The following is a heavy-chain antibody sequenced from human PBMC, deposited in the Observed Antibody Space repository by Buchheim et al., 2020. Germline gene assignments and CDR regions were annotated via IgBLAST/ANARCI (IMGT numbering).Heavy chain of an antibody. CDR2: IGYSGDST. V-gene: IGHV3-23*01. CDR1: GFTFSNYA. D-gene: IGHD1-1*01. Sequence: EVQLLESGGGLVQPGGSLRLSCAASGFTFSNYAMNWVRQAPGKGLEWVSAIGYSGDSTYYADSVKGRFTISRDNSKNTLFMPMNSLRAEDTAVYYCAKGSGNNNWYVWFDPWGQGTL. CDR3: AKGSGNNNWYVWFDP. J-gene: IGHJ5*02.